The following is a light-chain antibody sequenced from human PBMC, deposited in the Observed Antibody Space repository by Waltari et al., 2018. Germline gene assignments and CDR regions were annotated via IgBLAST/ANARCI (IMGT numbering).Light chain of an antibody. CDR1: ALPKQS. CDR2: EDT. Sequence: SYELTQPPSVSVSPGHTARITCSGAALPKQSAYCYQQKSGQAPVLVLSEDTKRPSGIPERFAGSSSGTMATLTISGAQVEDEADYYCYSTDSSGHHEVFGTGTKVTVL. CDR3: YSTDSSGHHEV. V-gene: IGLV3-10*01. J-gene: IGLJ1*01.